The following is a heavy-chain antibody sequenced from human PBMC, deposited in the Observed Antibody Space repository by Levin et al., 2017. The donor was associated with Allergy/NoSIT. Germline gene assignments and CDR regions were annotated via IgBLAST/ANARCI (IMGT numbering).Heavy chain of an antibody. D-gene: IGHD6-19*01. CDR3: AKAIAVAGTLTTGYDY. J-gene: IGHJ4*02. Sequence: GGSLRLSCAASGFTFSSYAMSWVRQAPGKGLKWVSGINGSGGTTYYADSVKGRFTVSRDNSKNTLYLQMNSLRAEDTALYYCAKAIAVAGTLTTGYDYWGQGTLVTVSS. V-gene: IGHV3-23*01. CDR1: GFTFSSYA. CDR2: INGSGGTT.